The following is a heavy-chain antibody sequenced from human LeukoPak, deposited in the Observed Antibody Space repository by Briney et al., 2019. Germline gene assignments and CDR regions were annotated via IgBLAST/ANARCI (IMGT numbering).Heavy chain of an antibody. V-gene: IGHV4-39*07. Sequence: SETLSLTCTVSGGSFNSSTYYWGWIRQPPGKGLEWIGSIYYSGNTYNNPSLKSRVTISVDTSKNQFSLKLSSVTAADTAVYYCARDLLFGAFDIWGQGTMVTVSS. CDR2: IYYSGNT. CDR1: GGSFNSSTYY. J-gene: IGHJ3*02. D-gene: IGHD2-21*01. CDR3: ARDLLFGAFDI.